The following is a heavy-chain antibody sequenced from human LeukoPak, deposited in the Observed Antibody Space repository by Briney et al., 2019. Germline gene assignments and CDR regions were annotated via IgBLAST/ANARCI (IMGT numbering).Heavy chain of an antibody. Sequence: PGGSLRLSCAASRFTFSNYGMHWVRQAPGKGLEWVAVIWNGRNNEYYADSVKGRFTISRDQSNNTLYLQMNMIRAEDTDVYHCAKHERGNNSRDYFDYWGQGTLVTVSS. CDR1: RFTFSNYG. CDR3: AKHERGNNSRDYFDY. D-gene: IGHD5-12*01. CDR2: IWNGRNNE. V-gene: IGHV3-33*03. J-gene: IGHJ4*02.